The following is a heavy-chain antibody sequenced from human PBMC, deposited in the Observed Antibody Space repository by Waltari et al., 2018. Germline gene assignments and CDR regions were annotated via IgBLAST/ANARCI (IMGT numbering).Heavy chain of an antibody. V-gene: IGHV1-2*06. CDR2: INPNSGGT. D-gene: IGHD6-13*01. CDR3: ARDRDSSSWYGMDV. CDR1: GYTFTGHY. Sequence: QVQLVQSGAEVKKPGASVKVSCKASGYTFTGHYKHWVRQAPGQGLEWMGRINPNSGGTNYAQKFQGRVTMTRDTSISTAYMELSRLRSDDTAVYYCARDRDSSSWYGMDVWGQGTTVTVSS. J-gene: IGHJ6*02.